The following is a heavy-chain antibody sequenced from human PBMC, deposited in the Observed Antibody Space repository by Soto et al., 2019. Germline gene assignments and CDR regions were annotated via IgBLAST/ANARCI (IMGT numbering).Heavy chain of an antibody. Sequence: VQSGGEVKKPGASVRVSCKASGYAFSFGFSWVRQAPGQGLEWMGWISASDGSTNSAQKFRSRISLTTDTSTNTAYLELLSLTSDDTAVYFCATYYFGSGSYYRCANWGQGTLVTVSS. V-gene: IGHV1-18*01. CDR1: GYAFSFG. J-gene: IGHJ4*02. CDR2: ISASDGST. D-gene: IGHD3-10*01. CDR3: ATYYFGSGSYYRCAN.